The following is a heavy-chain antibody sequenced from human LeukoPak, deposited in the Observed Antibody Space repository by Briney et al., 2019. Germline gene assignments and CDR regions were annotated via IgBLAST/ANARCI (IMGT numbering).Heavy chain of an antibody. Sequence: PSETLSLTCTVSGGSVSSGSYYWSWIRQPPGKGLEWIGYIYYSGSTNYNPSLKSRVTISVDTSKNQFSLKLSSVTAADTAVYYCICSGSIPYYYYGMDVWGQGTTVTVSS. CDR2: IYYSGST. CDR1: GGSVSSGSYY. D-gene: IGHD3-10*02. V-gene: IGHV4-61*01. CDR3: ICSGSIPYYYYGMDV. J-gene: IGHJ6*02.